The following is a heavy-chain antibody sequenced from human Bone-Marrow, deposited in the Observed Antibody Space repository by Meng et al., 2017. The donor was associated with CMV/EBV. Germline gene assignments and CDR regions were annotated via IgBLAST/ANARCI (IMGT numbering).Heavy chain of an antibody. CDR3: ARDPVGGAWIHDAFDI. V-gene: IGHV3-11*04. Sequence: GESLKISCAASGFTFSDYYMSWIRQAPGKGLEWVSYISSSGSTIYYADSVKGRFTISRDNAKNSLYLQMSSLRVEDTAVYYCARDPVGGAWIHDAFDIWGQGTVVTVSS. CDR2: ISSSGSTI. J-gene: IGHJ3*02. D-gene: IGHD3-16*01. CDR1: GFTFSDYY.